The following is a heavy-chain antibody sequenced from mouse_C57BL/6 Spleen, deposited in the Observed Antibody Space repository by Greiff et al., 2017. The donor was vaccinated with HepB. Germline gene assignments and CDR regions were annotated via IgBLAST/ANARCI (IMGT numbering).Heavy chain of an antibody. CDR2: TNPTNGRT. D-gene: IGHD1-1*02. Sequence: VQLQQSGAELVKAGASVKMSCKASGYTFTSYWMHWVKQRLGQGLEWFAETNPTNGRTYYNEKFKSKATLTVDKSSSTAYMLLSGPTFEDSAVFYCAGIKKMVATYCDDWGQGTALTGAS. J-gene: IGHJ2*01. V-gene: IGHV1S81*02. CDR1: GYTFTSYW. CDR3: AGIKKMVATYCDD.